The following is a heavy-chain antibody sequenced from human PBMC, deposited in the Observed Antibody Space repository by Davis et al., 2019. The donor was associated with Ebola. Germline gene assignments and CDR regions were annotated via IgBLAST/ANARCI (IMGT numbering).Heavy chain of an antibody. CDR1: GFTFSSYA. V-gene: IGHV3-64*02. J-gene: IGHJ4*02. CDR2: ISSNGGST. D-gene: IGHD2-2*01. Sequence: GESLKISCAASGFTFSSYAMHWVRQAPGKGLEYVSAISSNGGSTYYADSVKGRFTISRDNSKNTLYLQMGSLRAEDMAVYYCARDPMPGGVTRMYFDYWGQGTLVTVSS. CDR3: ARDPMPGGVTRMYFDY.